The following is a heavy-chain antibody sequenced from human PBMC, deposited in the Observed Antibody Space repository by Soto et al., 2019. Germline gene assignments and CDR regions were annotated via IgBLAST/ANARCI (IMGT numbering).Heavy chain of an antibody. D-gene: IGHD4-17*01. CDR3: AKQFDYGRYFMDV. Sequence: PGQGLEWMGWISAYNGNTNYAQKLQGRVTMTTDTSTSTAYMELRSLRSDDTAVYYCAKQFDYGRYFMDVWGKGTTVTVSS. CDR2: ISAYNGNT. J-gene: IGHJ6*03. V-gene: IGHV1-18*01.